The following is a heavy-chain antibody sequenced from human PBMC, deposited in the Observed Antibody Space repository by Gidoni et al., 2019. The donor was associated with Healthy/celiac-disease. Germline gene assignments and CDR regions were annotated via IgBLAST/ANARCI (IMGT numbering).Heavy chain of an antibody. J-gene: IGHJ4*02. V-gene: IGHV3-66*02. Sequence: EVQLVESGGGLVQPGGSLRLSCAASGFTVSSNYMSWVRQAPGKGLEWVSVIYSGGSTYYADSVKGRFTISRDNSKNTLYLQMNSLRAEDTAVYYCARDYYDSSGYYFPFDYWGQGTLVTVSS. CDR1: GFTVSSNY. CDR2: IYSGGST. CDR3: ARDYYDSSGYYFPFDY. D-gene: IGHD3-22*01.